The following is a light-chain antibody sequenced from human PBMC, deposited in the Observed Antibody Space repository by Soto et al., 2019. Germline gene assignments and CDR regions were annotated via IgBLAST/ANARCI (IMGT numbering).Light chain of an antibody. CDR1: QSVTTY. V-gene: IGKV3-11*01. CDR2: DAS. CDR3: QQRSNWPPSIT. J-gene: IGKJ5*01. Sequence: EGLLTQSPATLSLSPGETATLFCRASQSVTTYLAWYQQKPGQPPRLLIYDASNLATGIPARFSGSGSGTDFPLTLSRLEPEDFAVYYCQQRSNWPPSITFGQGTRLEIK.